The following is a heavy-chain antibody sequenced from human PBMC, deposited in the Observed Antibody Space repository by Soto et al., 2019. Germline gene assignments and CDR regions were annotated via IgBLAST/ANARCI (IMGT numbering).Heavy chain of an antibody. CDR3: GHIGLTSLGDS. J-gene: IGHJ1*01. V-gene: IGHV2-5*02. CDR2: IYWDDDM. CDR1: GFSLSTYGVG. D-gene: IGHD2-2*01. Sequence: QITLKESGPTLVKPTQTLTLTCTFSGFSLSTYGVGVAWFRQPPGKALEWLALIYWDDDMRYSPSLRNRLTVTKDTSKNQVVLTMTNVDPMDTGTCYCGHIGLTSLGDSWGQGTAVTVSS.